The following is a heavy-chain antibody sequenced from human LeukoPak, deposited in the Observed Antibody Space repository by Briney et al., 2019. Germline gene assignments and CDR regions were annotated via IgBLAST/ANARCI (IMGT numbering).Heavy chain of an antibody. J-gene: IGHJ5*02. D-gene: IGHD4-23*01. CDR2: IYPGDSDI. CDR3: ARTTVADDWFDP. V-gene: IGHV5-51*01. Sequence: GASVKVSCKASGYTFTSYGISWVRQMPGKGLEWMGTIYPGDSDIRYSPSFQGQVTISADKSIDTAYLQWSSLKASDTAIYYCARTTVADDWFDPWGQGTLVTVSS. CDR1: GYTFTSYG.